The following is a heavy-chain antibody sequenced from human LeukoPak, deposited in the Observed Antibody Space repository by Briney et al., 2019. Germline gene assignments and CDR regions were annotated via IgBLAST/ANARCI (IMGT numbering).Heavy chain of an antibody. J-gene: IGHJ6*03. CDR3: ARDGVLSYYYYMDV. Sequence: ASVKVSCKASGGTFSSYAISWVRQAPGQGLEWMGRIIPIFGTANYAQKFQGRVTITTDVSTSTAYMELSSLRSEDTAVYYCARDGVLSYYYYMDVWGKGTTVTVSS. CDR2: IIPIFGTA. D-gene: IGHD6-13*01. V-gene: IGHV1-69*05. CDR1: GGTFSSYA.